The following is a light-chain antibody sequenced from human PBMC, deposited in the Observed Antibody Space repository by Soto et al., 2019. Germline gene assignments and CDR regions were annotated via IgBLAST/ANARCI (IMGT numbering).Light chain of an antibody. J-gene: IGLJ3*02. CDR2: RND. CDR1: NSNIGNNY. Sequence: QSVLTQPPSASRTPGQRVTISCSGSNSNIGNNYGYWYQQLPGTAPKVLIYRNDKRPSGVPDRFSGSKSGTSASLAISGLRSGDEADYYCAAWDDSLSVWVFGGGTQLTVL. CDR3: AAWDDSLSVWV. V-gene: IGLV1-47*01.